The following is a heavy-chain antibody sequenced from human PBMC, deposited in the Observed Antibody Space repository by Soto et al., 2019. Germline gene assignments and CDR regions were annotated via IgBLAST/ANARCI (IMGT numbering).Heavy chain of an antibody. Sequence: ASVKVSCKASGYPFTSYGITWVRQAPGQGLEWMGWIGAHSGNTHYAQKFQGRVTMTTDASTSSATMELRSLRSDDTALYFCARDPKSNSASHYFFSLDVWGQGTTVTVSS. CDR3: ARDPKSNSASHYFFSLDV. CDR1: GYPFTSYG. D-gene: IGHD3-10*01. CDR2: IGAHSGNT. J-gene: IGHJ6*02. V-gene: IGHV1-18*01.